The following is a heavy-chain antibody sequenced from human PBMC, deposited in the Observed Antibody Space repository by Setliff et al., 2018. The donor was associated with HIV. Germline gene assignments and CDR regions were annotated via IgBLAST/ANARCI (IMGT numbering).Heavy chain of an antibody. Sequence: SETLSLTCAVSGGSISSPNWWNWVRQPPGKGLEWIGETSHSGSVNYNPSLKSRAAISLDRSMNQFSLNLKSVTAADTAMYYCARVNVGCSGNGCFLEDWGRGTLVTVSS. J-gene: IGHJ4*01. CDR1: GGSISSPNW. CDR2: TSHSGSV. V-gene: IGHV4-4*02. CDR3: ARVNVGCSGNGCFLED. D-gene: IGHD1-26*01.